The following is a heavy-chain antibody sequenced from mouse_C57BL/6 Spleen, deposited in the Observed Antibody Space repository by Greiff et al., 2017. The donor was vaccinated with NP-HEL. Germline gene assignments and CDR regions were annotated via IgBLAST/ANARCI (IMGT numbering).Heavy chain of an antibody. CDR3: ARYLSNYEYYFDY. D-gene: IGHD2-5*01. CDR2: IRNKANGYTT. V-gene: IGHV7-3*01. J-gene: IGHJ2*01. CDR1: GFTFTDYY. Sequence: EVKLVESGGGLVQPGGSLSLSCAASGFTFTDYYMSWVRQPPGKALEWLGFIRNKANGYTTEYSASVKGRFTISRDNSQSILYLQMNALRAEDSATYYCARYLSNYEYYFDYWGQGTTLTVSS.